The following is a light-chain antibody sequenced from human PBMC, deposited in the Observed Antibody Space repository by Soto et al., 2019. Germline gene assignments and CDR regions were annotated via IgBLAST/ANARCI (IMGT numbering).Light chain of an antibody. CDR3: AAWDDSLNGLV. J-gene: IGLJ1*01. V-gene: IGLV1-44*01. CDR1: RSNIGSNT. Sequence: QSVLTQPPSASGTPGQRVTISCSGSRSNIGSNTVNWYQQLPGTAPKLLIYNNNQRPSGVPDRFSGPKSGTSAALAISGLQSEDEADYYCAAWDDSLNGLVFGTGTKLTVL. CDR2: NNN.